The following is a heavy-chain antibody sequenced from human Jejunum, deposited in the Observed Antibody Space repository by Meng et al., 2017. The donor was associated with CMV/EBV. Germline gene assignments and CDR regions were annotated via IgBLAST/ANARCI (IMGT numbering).Heavy chain of an antibody. CDR1: GFTFSNYG. Sequence: QVQLVESGGGVVQPWGSPRLSCAASGFTFSNYGIHWVRQAPGKGLEWVAFIEHDGSNKYYADSVKGRFTISRDNSKNTLYLQMNSLRVEDTAVYYCAKDVGYWGQGTLVTVSS. V-gene: IGHV3-30*02. CDR3: AKDVGY. J-gene: IGHJ4*02. CDR2: IEHDGSNK. D-gene: IGHD1-26*01.